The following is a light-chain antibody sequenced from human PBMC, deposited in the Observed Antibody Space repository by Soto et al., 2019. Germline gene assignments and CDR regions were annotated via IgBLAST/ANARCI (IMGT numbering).Light chain of an antibody. CDR2: EAS. CDR1: QSISRN. Sequence: IVMTQSPASLSVSPGERATLSCRASQSISRNLAWYQQKPGQAPRLLIYEASTRATGIPARFSGSGSGTVFTLTINSLQSEDFAAYYCQQYNDWAYTFGQGTKLEI. J-gene: IGKJ2*01. V-gene: IGKV3-15*01. CDR3: QQYNDWAYT.